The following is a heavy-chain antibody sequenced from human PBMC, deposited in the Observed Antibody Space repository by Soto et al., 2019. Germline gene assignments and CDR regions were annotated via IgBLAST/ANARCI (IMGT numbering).Heavy chain of an antibody. CDR2: VSPSGTT. CDR1: GDSISGGYY. J-gene: IGHJ6*02. V-gene: IGHV4-31*03. Sequence: QVQLQESGPGLVKPSQTLSLTCTVSGDSISGGYYWSWIRQHPGKGLEWIGYVSPSGTTYYNPSLNGGVSISRDRSKNQFSLEVTSVTAADTAVYHCARDRGGYGMDVWGQGTTVTVSS. CDR3: ARDRGGYGMDV.